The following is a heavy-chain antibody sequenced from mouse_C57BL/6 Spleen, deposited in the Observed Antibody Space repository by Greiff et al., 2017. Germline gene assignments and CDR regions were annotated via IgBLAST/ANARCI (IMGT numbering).Heavy chain of an antibody. J-gene: IGHJ1*03. Sequence: EVQLQQSGGGLVQPGGSMKLSCVASGFTFSNYWMNWVRQSPEKGLEWVAQIRLKSDNYATHYAESVKGRFTISRDDSKSSVYLQMNNLRAEDTGIYYCTEWGTYWYFDVWGTGTTVTVSS. D-gene: IGHD3-3*01. CDR1: GFTFSNYW. V-gene: IGHV6-3*01. CDR3: TEWGTYWYFDV. CDR2: IRLKSDNYAT.